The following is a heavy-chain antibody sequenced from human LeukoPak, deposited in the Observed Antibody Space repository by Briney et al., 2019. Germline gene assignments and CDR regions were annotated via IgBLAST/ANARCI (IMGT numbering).Heavy chain of an antibody. J-gene: IGHJ5*02. CDR1: GYTFTSYY. Sequence: ASVKVSCKASGYTFTSYYMHWVRQAPGQGLEWMGIINPSGGSTSYAQKFQGRVTMTRDTSTSTVYMELSSLRSEDTAVYYCARGNIVVIPAAITHWFHPWGQGTLVTVSS. CDR3: ARGNIVVIPAAITHWFHP. CDR2: INPSGGST. V-gene: IGHV1-46*01. D-gene: IGHD2-2*01.